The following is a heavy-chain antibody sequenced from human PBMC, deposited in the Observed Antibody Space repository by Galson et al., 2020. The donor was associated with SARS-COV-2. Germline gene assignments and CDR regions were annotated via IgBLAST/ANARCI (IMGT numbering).Heavy chain of an antibody. CDR3: ARPQSGSYLYAFDI. CDR2: ISYDGSNK. Sequence: GGSLRLSCAASGFTFSSYAMHWVRQAPGKGLEWVAVISYDGSNKYYADSVKGRFTIFRDNSKNTLYLQMNSLRAEDTAVYYCARPQSGSYLYAFDIWGQGKMVTVSS. V-gene: IGHV3-30*01. CDR1: GFTFSSYA. D-gene: IGHD1-26*01. J-gene: IGHJ3*02.